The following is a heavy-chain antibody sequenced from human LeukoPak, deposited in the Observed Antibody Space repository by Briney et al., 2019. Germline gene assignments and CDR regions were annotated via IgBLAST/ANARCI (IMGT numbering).Heavy chain of an antibody. CDR1: GFTVSSNY. CDR2: IYSGGST. Sequence: QSGGSLGLSCAASGFTVSSNYMSWVRQAPGKGLEWVSVIYSGGSTYYADSVKGRFTISRDNSKNTVDLQMNSLRAEDTAVYYCARGHDYDSSVAYWGQGTLVTVSS. CDR3: ARGHDYDSSVAY. J-gene: IGHJ4*02. D-gene: IGHD3-22*01. V-gene: IGHV3-66*01.